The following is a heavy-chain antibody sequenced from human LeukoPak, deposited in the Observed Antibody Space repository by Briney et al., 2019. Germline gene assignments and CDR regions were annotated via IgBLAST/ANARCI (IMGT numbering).Heavy chain of an antibody. D-gene: IGHD3/OR15-3a*01. CDR1: GDSVSSPTYF. Sequence: SETLSLTCTVSGDSVSSPTYFWGWIRHPPGKGLEWIGSIFYCGTSYYNPSLKSRVTISVDTSTNQFSLKLNSVTAADTAVYCCARIGQSVHYYMDVWGNGTTVDVSS. V-gene: IGHV4-39*01. CDR3: ARIGQSVHYYMDV. J-gene: IGHJ6*03. CDR2: IFYCGTS.